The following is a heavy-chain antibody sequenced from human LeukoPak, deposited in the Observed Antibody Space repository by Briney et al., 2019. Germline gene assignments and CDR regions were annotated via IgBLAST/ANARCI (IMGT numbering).Heavy chain of an antibody. Sequence: ASVKISCKASGFKFTNFYFHWVRQAPGQGLGWMGIINPSGGTTTHAQKFQGNITMTRDTSTSTVYMEMTSLTSEDTAVYYCARSEYSKSIWFDPWGQGTLVTVSS. D-gene: IGHD6-6*01. CDR3: ARSEYSKSIWFDP. CDR1: GFKFTNFY. CDR2: INPSGGTT. V-gene: IGHV1-46*01. J-gene: IGHJ5*02.